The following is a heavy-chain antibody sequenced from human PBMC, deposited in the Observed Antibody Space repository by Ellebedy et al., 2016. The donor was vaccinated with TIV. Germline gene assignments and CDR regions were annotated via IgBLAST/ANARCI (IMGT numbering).Heavy chain of an antibody. Sequence: MPSETLSLTCAVYGASLSGYQWSWIRLSPGKGLQWIGEINDVGTTNYNPSLRSRLTISVDTSKTQFSLKLSSVTAADTAIYYCARCYTGTNWFDPWGQGTLVTVSS. V-gene: IGHV4-34*01. CDR1: GASLSGYQ. J-gene: IGHJ5*02. CDR3: ARCYTGTNWFDP. CDR2: INDVGTT. D-gene: IGHD3-16*02.